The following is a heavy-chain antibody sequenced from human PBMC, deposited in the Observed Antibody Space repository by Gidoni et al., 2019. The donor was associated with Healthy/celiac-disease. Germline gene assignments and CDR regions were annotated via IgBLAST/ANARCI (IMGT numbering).Heavy chain of an antibody. CDR1: GFTFSSYW. CDR2: IKQDVSEK. V-gene: IGHV3-7*04. D-gene: IGHD3-10*01. Sequence: EVQLVESGGGLVQPGGSLRLSCAASGFTFSSYWKSWVSQAPGKGLGWVANIKQDVSEKYYVDSVKGRFTISRDNAKNSLYLQMNSLRAEDTAVYYCASEPDLHYYGSGSYYKSGWFDPWGQGTLVTVSS. J-gene: IGHJ5*02. CDR3: ASEPDLHYYGSGSYYKSGWFDP.